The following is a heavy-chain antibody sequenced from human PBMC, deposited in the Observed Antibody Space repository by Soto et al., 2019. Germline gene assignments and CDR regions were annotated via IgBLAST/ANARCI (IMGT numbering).Heavy chain of an antibody. CDR3: AKGRGGSGSLTPRVDF. Sequence: EVQLLESGGGLVQPGGSLRLSCAASGFTFNNYAMTWVRQAPGKWLEWVSAISGGGDTTSYADSVKGRFTVSRDGSKNTLYLQMSSLRAADTALYYRAKGRGGSGSLTPRVDFWGQGTLVTVSS. J-gene: IGHJ4*02. CDR2: ISGGGDTT. D-gene: IGHD3-10*01. CDR1: GFTFNNYA. V-gene: IGHV3-23*01.